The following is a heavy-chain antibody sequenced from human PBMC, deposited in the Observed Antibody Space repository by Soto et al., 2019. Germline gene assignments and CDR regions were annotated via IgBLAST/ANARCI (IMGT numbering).Heavy chain of an antibody. D-gene: IGHD3-22*01. CDR3: TTDSYFTLKVVRFDY. Sequence: SETLSLTCTVSGGSVSSGSYYWSWIRQPPGKGLEWIGYIYYSGSTNYNPSLKSRVTISVDTSKNQFSLKLSSVTAADTAVYYCTTDSYFTLKVVRFDYWGLGTLVTVSS. CDR2: IYYSGST. CDR1: GGSVSSGSYY. V-gene: IGHV4-61*01. J-gene: IGHJ4*01.